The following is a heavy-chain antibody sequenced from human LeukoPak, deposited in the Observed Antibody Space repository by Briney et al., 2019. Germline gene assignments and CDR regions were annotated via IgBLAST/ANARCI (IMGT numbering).Heavy chain of an antibody. V-gene: IGHV4-4*02. CDR2: IYHAGIT. J-gene: IGHJ4*02. CDR3: MRTYCSSTSCHYFDY. CDR1: GASISSSNW. D-gene: IGHD2-2*01. Sequence: SETPSLTCAVSGASISSSNWWSWARQPPGKGLEWIGEIYHAGITNYNPSLKSRVTISVDNSRNQFSLKLSSVTAADTAVYYCMRTYCSSTSCHYFDYWGQGALVTVSS.